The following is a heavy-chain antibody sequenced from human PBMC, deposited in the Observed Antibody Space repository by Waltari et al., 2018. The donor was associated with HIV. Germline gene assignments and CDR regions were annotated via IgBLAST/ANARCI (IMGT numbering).Heavy chain of an antibody. CDR1: GFTLSNYS. V-gene: IGHV3-48*01. J-gene: IGHJ4*02. Sequence: EVQLVESGGGLVQPGGSLRLSCAASGFTLSNYSLNWVRQAPGKGLEWVSYISSISSTIYYADSVKGRFTISRDNAKNSLYLQMNSLRAEDTAVYYCARVSYSSSGYWGQGTLVTVSS. CDR2: ISSISSTI. CDR3: ARVSYSSSGY. D-gene: IGHD6-6*01.